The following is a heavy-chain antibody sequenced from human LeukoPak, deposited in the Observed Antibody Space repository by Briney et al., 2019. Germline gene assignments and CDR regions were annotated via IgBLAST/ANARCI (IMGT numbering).Heavy chain of an antibody. CDR1: GGSISSSKYY. CDR3: ARVTGYMIEDYFDY. V-gene: IGHV4-39*07. CDR2: IFNSGST. J-gene: IGHJ4*02. D-gene: IGHD3-22*01. Sequence: PSETLSLTCTVSGGSISSSKYYWGWIRQPPGKGLEWIGTIFNSGSTNYNPSLKSRVTISVDTSKNQFSLRLSSVTAADTAVYYCARVTGYMIEDYFDYWGQGTLVTVSS.